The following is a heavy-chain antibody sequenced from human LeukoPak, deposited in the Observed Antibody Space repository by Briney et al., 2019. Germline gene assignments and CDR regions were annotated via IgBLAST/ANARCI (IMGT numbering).Heavy chain of an antibody. D-gene: IGHD1-20*01. CDR2: IDPTDSYT. Sequence: GESLKISCKGYGYSFTTHWITWVRQMPGKGLEWMGTIDPTDSYTSYSPSFQGHVTISADKSISTAYLQWRSLKASDAAMYYCAKHDYNYYWWSDYWGQGTLVTVSS. J-gene: IGHJ4*02. CDR1: GYSFTTHW. V-gene: IGHV5-10-1*01. CDR3: AKHDYNYYWWSDY.